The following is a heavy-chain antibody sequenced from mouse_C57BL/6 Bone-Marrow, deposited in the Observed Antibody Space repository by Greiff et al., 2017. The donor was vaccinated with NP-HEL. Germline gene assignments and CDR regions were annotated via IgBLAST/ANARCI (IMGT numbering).Heavy chain of an antibody. D-gene: IGHD1-1*01. CDR2: ISDGGSYT. J-gene: IGHJ2*01. CDR3: ARDTGWDY. V-gene: IGHV5-4*01. CDR1: GFTFSSYA. Sequence: EVMLVESGEGLVKPGGSLKLSCAASGFTFSSYAMSWVRQTPEKRLEWVATISDGGSYTYYPDNVKGRFTISRDNAKNNLYLQMSHLKSEDTAMYYCARDTGWDYWGQGTTLTVSS.